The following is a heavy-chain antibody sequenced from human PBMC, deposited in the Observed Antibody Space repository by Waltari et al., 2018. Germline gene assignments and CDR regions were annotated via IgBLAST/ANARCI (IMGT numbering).Heavy chain of an antibody. V-gene: IGHV2-26*01. CDR2: IFSNDEK. J-gene: IGHJ6*03. Sequence: QVTLKESGPVLVKPTETLTLTCTVSGFSLSNARMGVSWIRQPPGKALEWLAHIFSNDEKSYSTSLKSRLTISKDTSKSQVVLTMTNMDPVDTATYYCARIPIVATIHYYYYYMDVWGKGTTVTVSS. D-gene: IGHD5-12*01. CDR3: ARIPIVATIHYYYYYMDV. CDR1: GFSLSNARMG.